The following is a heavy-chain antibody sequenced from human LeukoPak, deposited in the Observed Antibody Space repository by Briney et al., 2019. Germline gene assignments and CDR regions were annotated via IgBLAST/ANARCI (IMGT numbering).Heavy chain of an antibody. CDR1: GFTFSSYW. J-gene: IGHJ4*02. CDR2: INSDGSST. Sequence: PGGSLRLSCAASGFTFSSYWMYWVRQAPGKGLVWVSRINSDGSSTSYADSVKGRFTISRDNAKNTVYLQMNSLRAEDTAVYYCARGPMGTWVIDYWGQGTLVTVSS. V-gene: IGHV3-74*01. D-gene: IGHD5-24*01. CDR3: ARGPMGTWVIDY.